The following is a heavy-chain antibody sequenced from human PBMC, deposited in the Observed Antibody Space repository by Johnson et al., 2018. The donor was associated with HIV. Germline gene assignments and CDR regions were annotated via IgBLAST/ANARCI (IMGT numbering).Heavy chain of an antibody. CDR3: AKIRITMIVVVDGVDAFDI. D-gene: IGHD3-22*01. CDR1: GFTFSSYG. J-gene: IGHJ3*02. V-gene: IGHV3-30*02. Sequence: QVQLVESGGGVVQPGGSLRLSCAASGFTFSSYGMHWVRQAPGKGLEWVAFIRYDGSNKYYADSVKGRFTISRDNSKNTLYLQMNSLRAEDTAVYYCAKIRITMIVVVDGVDAFDIWGQGTMVTVSS. CDR2: IRYDGSNK.